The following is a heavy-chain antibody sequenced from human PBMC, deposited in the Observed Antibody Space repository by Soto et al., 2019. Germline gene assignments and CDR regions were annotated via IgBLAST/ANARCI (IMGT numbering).Heavy chain of an antibody. Sequence: QVQLVQSGAEVKKPGASVKVSCKASGYTFTSYGISWVRQAPGQGLEWMGWISAYNGNTNYARKLQGRVTMTTDTPTSTANRGLRSLRSDYTAVYYCARSRFLEEGDAFDIWGQGTMVTVSS. CDR1: GYTFTSYG. CDR3: ARSRFLEEGDAFDI. CDR2: ISAYNGNT. D-gene: IGHD3-3*01. V-gene: IGHV1-18*01. J-gene: IGHJ3*02.